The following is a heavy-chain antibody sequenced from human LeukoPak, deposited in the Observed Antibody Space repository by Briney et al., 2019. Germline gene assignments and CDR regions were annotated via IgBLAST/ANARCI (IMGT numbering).Heavy chain of an antibody. Sequence: KPGGSLRLSCAASGFTFSSYGMHWVRQPPRKGLEWIGSISYSGSIHYNPSLKSRVTISVDTSKNHFSLRLSSVTAADTAVYYCASLEIGDYYFDYWGQGTLVTVSS. CDR1: GFTFSSYG. J-gene: IGHJ4*02. D-gene: IGHD2-21*01. CDR3: ASLEIGDYYFDY. V-gene: IGHV4-39*01. CDR2: ISYSGSI.